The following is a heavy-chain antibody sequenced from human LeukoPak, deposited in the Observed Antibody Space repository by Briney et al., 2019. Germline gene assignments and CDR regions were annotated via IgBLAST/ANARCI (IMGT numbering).Heavy chain of an antibody. CDR2: ISYDGSNK. CDR1: GSTFSSYG. Sequence: GGSLRLSCAASGSTFSSYGMHWVRQAPGKGLEWVAVISYDGSNKYYADSVKGRFTISRDNSKNTLYLQMNSLRAEDTAVYYCAKVATEYYYYYMDVWGKGTTVTVSS. V-gene: IGHV3-30*18. CDR3: AKVATEYYYYYMDV. D-gene: IGHD5-12*01. J-gene: IGHJ6*03.